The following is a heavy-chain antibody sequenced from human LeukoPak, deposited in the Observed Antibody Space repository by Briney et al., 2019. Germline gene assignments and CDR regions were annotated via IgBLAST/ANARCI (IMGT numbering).Heavy chain of an antibody. Sequence: GGSLRLSCAASGFTFSSYSMNWVRQAPGKGLEWVSSISSSSSYIYYADSVEGRFTISRDNAKNSLYLQMNSLRAEDTAVYYCARSCSSTSCYGLWGQGTLVTVSS. CDR1: GFTFSSYS. D-gene: IGHD2-2*01. CDR2: ISSSSSYI. CDR3: ARSCSSTSCYGL. J-gene: IGHJ4*02. V-gene: IGHV3-21*01.